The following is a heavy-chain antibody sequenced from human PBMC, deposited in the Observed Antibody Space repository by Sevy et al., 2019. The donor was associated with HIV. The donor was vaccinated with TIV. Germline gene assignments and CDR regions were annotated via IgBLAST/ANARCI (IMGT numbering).Heavy chain of an antibody. D-gene: IGHD2-21*02. J-gene: IGHJ4*02. Sequence: GGSLRLSCAASGFTFSSYVMHWVRQAPGKGLEWVALIWYDGTIKYYADSVKGRFTISRDNSKDTLFLQMNSLTPEDTAVYYCARGGGYCGGDCYSIDYWGQGALVTVPS. CDR3: ARGGGYCGGDCYSIDY. CDR1: GFTFSSYV. CDR2: IWYDGTIK. V-gene: IGHV3-33*08.